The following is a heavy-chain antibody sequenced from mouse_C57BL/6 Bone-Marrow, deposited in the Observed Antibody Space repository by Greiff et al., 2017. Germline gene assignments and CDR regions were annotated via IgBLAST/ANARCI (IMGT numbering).Heavy chain of an antibody. V-gene: IGHV1-78*01. CDR2: IYPRDGST. Sequence: QVQLQQSDAELVKPGASVKISCKVSGYTFTDHPIHWMKQRPEQGLEWIGYIYPRDGSTKYNEKFKGKATLTADKSSSTAYMQLNSLTSEDSAVYCCARPHYYGSSYDWFAYWGQGTLVTVSA. CDR1: GYTFTDHP. CDR3: ARPHYYGSSYDWFAY. D-gene: IGHD1-1*01. J-gene: IGHJ3*01.